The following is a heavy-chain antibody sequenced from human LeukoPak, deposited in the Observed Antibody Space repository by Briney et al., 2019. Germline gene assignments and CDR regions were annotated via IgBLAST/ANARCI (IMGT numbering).Heavy chain of an antibody. CDR3: ARHVYYYYYYMDV. CDR1: EYSISSGYY. Sequence: PSETLSLTCALSEYSISSGYYWSWIRQPPGQGLERIGSIYNSGSTYYNPSLKSRVTISVDTSKNQFSLKLTSVAAADTAMYYCARHVYYYYYYMDVWGKGTTVTVSS. CDR2: IYNSGST. J-gene: IGHJ6*03. V-gene: IGHV4-38-2*01.